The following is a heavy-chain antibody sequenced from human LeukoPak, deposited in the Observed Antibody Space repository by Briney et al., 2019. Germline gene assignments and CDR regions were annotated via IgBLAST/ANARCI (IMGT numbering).Heavy chain of an antibody. J-gene: IGHJ4*02. CDR2: INHSGST. CDR3: ARIIAAAELNKSSGWREHYFDY. Sequence: SETLSLTCAVYGGSFSGYYWSWIRQPPGKGLEWIGEINHSGSTNYNPSLKSRVTISVDTSKNQFSLKLSSVTAADTAVYYCARIIAAAELNKSSGWREHYFDYWGQGTLVTVSS. D-gene: IGHD6-13*01. CDR1: GGSFSGYY. V-gene: IGHV4-34*01.